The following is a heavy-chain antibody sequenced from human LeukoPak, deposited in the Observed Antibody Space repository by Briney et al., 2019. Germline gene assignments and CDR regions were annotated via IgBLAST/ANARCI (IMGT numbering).Heavy chain of an antibody. J-gene: IGHJ4*02. CDR2: ISFSSSYK. Sequence: GGSLRLSCAASGFTFSDYYMSWIRQPPGKGLEWVSSISFSSSYKYYADSVKGRFTISRDNAKNSLYLQMNSLRAEDTAVYYCASWGRAAAGTPYWGQGTLVTVSS. CDR1: GFTFSDYY. D-gene: IGHD6-13*01. CDR3: ASWGRAAAGTPY. V-gene: IGHV3-11*06.